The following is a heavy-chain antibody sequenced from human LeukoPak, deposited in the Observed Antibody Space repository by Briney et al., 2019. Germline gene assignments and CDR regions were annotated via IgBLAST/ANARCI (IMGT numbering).Heavy chain of an antibody. CDR3: ARHSGGSGIDPFHI. CDR1: GGSISSSSYY. Sequence: SETLSLTCTVSGGSISSSSYYWGWIRQPPGKGLEWIGSIYYSGSTYYNPSLKSRVTISVDTSKTQFSLKLSSVTAADTAVYYCARHSGGSGIDPFHIWGLGTMVTVSS. V-gene: IGHV4-39*01. J-gene: IGHJ3*02. D-gene: IGHD3-10*01. CDR2: IYYSGST.